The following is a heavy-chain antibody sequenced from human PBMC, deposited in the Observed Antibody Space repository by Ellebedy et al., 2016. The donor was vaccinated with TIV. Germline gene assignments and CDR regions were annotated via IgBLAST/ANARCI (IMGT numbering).Heavy chain of an antibody. Sequence: GESLKISCAASGFTFSGHGMHWVRQSPGKGLEWVSSIRSTGSDKYYAESVKGRFTISRDNAQDTLFLQMNSLRAEDTAVYFCSRGWSTPDSWGQGTLVIVSS. CDR2: IRSTGSDK. V-gene: IGHV3-21*06. CDR3: SRGWSTPDS. CDR1: GFTFSGHG. D-gene: IGHD2-15*01. J-gene: IGHJ4*02.